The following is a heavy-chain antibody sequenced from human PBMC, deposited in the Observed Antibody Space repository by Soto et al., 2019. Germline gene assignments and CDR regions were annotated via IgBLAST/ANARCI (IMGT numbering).Heavy chain of an antibody. V-gene: IGHV3-72*01. CDR3: VTLQFSRWFY. Sequence: PWGSLRLSCAASGFTLIDHFIECVRQAPGKGLEWVGRTKHKAASYTTDYAASVNGRFTISRDDSKNSLYLQMNSLKTEDTAMYYCVTLQFSRWFYWGLGTLVTVSS. D-gene: IGHD4-4*01. CDR1: GFTLIDHF. J-gene: IGHJ4*02. CDR2: TKHKAASYTT.